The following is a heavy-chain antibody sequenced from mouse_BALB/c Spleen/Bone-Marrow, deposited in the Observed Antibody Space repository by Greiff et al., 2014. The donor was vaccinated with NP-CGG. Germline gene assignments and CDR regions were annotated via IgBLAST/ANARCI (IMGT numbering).Heavy chain of an antibody. J-gene: IGHJ3*01. CDR2: INSNGGSA. D-gene: IGHD2-3*01. CDR3: ARDRGWLLRFAY. V-gene: IGHV5-6-3*01. CDR1: GFTFSSYG. Sequence: EVKLVESGGGLVQPGGSLKLSCAASGFTFSSYGMSWVRQTPDKRLELVATINSNGGSAYYPDSVKCRFTISRDNAKNTLYLQMSSLKSEDTAMYYCARDRGWLLRFAYWGQGTLVTVSA.